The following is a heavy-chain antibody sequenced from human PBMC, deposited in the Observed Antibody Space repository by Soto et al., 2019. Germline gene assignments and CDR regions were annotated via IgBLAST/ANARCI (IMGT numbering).Heavy chain of an antibody. Sequence: GASVKVSCKASGYSFTNSAIHWLRQAPGQRLEWMGWINAGSGSAKYSQKFQGRVTITRDTSASTAYMELRSLRSDDTAVYYCARSAKLAEDYWGQGTLVTVSS. CDR3: ARSAKLAEDY. V-gene: IGHV1-3*01. D-gene: IGHD3-3*02. CDR2: INAGSGSA. J-gene: IGHJ4*02. CDR1: GYSFTNSA.